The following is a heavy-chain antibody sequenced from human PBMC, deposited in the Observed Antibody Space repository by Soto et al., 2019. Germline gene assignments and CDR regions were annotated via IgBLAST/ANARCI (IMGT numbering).Heavy chain of an antibody. D-gene: IGHD3-10*01. J-gene: IGHJ4*02. CDR2: ISSSGTYI. CDR3: AREGNYHEF. CDR1: GFPFGIYT. V-gene: IGHV3-21*01. Sequence: GGSLRLSCETSGFPFGIYTMNWVRQAPGKGLEWVSSISSSGTYIDNADSVEGRFAISRDDAKNSVFLEMTSLRVDDTAVYYCAREGNYHEFWGQGTLVTVSS.